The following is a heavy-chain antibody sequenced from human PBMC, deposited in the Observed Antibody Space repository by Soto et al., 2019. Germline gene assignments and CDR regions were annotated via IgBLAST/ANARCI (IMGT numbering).Heavy chain of an antibody. Sequence: ASVKVSSKTSGYTFTSYGIGWVRQAPGQGLEWMGWITSNNVNTNYAQKFQGRVTMTTDTSTATAYMELWSLRSDDTAVYYCARDMGGYYFEPNDYWGQGTLVTVSS. J-gene: IGHJ4*02. CDR2: ITSNNVNT. D-gene: IGHD3-22*01. CDR3: ARDMGGYYFEPNDY. V-gene: IGHV1-18*01. CDR1: GYTFTSYG.